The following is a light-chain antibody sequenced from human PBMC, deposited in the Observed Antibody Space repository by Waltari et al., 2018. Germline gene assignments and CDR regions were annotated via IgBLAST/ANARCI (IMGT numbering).Light chain of an antibody. CDR2: EDN. Sequence: QSALNQPASVSGSPGQSITISCTGTSNDVGNYDLLSRYQQHPDKAPKLIIYEDNKRPSGVSHRFSGSKSGNTASLTISGLQTEDEADYYCCSYAGYYIWVFGGGTKLTVL. J-gene: IGLJ3*02. CDR3: CSYAGYYIWV. CDR1: SNDVGNYDL. V-gene: IGLV2-23*01.